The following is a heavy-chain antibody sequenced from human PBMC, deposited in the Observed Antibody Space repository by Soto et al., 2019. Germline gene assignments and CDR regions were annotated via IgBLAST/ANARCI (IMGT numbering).Heavy chain of an antibody. D-gene: IGHD6-13*01. Sequence: ASVKVSCKASGYTFTSYGISWVRQAPGQGLERMGWISAYNGNTNYAQKLQGRVTMTTDTSTSTAYMELRSLRSGDTAVYYCARGGYSSTWSNLLDRSGLDVWGQGTTVTVSS. V-gene: IGHV1-18*04. CDR3: ARGGYSSTWSNLLDRSGLDV. CDR2: ISAYNGNT. J-gene: IGHJ6*02. CDR1: GYTFTSYG.